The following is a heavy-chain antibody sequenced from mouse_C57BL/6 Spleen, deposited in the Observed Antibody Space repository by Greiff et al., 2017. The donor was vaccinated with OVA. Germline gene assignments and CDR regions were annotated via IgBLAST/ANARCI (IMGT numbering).Heavy chain of an antibody. Sequence: EVKLMESGGGLVQPGGSLSLFCAASGFTFTDYYMSWVRQPPGKALEWLGFIRNKANGYTTEYSASVKGRFTISRDNSQSILYLQMNALRAEDSATYYCARYGYYGREWYFDVWGTGTTVTVSS. CDR3: ARYGYYGREWYFDV. CDR1: GFTFTDYY. J-gene: IGHJ1*03. V-gene: IGHV7-3*01. D-gene: IGHD1-1*01. CDR2: IRNKANGYTT.